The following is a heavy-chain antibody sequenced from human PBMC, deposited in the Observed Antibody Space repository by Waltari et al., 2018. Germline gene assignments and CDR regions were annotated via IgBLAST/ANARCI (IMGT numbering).Heavy chain of an antibody. Sequence: DEHLLESGGGLAQPGGSLRLSCSASGFNFLSYAMSWVRQAPGKGLEWVSGISDSGVITKYADSVKGRFTVSRDNSKNTVFLHLNSLRAEDTAFYYCARHLYSIDYLELAKWGQGTLVTVSS. D-gene: IGHD3-22*01. J-gene: IGHJ4*02. CDR1: GFNFLSYA. V-gene: IGHV3-23*01. CDR3: ARHLYSIDYLELAK. CDR2: ISDSGVIT.